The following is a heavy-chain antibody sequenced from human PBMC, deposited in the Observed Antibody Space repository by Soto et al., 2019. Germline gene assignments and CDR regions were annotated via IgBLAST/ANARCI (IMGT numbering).Heavy chain of an antibody. CDR1: GFTFSDFS. CDR3: AGTYSYDSSGYYSSDAFDI. D-gene: IGHD3-22*01. J-gene: IGHJ3*02. CDR2: ISSTGSYI. V-gene: IGHV3-21*01. Sequence: GGSLRLSCAASGFTFSDFSMNWVRLAPGKGLEWVSSISSTGSYIFYADSVKGRFTISRDNAKNSLYLQMNSLRAEDTAVYYCAGTYSYDSSGYYSSDAFDIWGQGTMVTVSS.